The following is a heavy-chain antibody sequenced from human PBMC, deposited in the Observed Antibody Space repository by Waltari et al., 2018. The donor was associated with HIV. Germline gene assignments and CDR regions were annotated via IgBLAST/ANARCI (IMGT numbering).Heavy chain of an antibody. CDR2: IYWDNDK. J-gene: IGHJ5*02. D-gene: IGHD3-16*01. V-gene: IGHV2-5*02. CDR3: ARSDYDYIWGTYPRWFDP. Sequence: QIPLKESGPTLVKPTQTLTLTCTFSGFSLTTVGVGVGWVRQTPGKALEWLGVIYWDNDKRYNPSLKTRLTITKDTSKNQVVLTMTNVDPVDTATYYCARSDYDYIWGTYPRWFDPWGQGSLVTVSS. CDR1: GFSLTTVGVG.